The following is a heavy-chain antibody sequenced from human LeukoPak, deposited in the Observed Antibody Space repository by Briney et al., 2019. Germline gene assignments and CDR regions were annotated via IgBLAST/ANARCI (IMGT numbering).Heavy chain of an antibody. CDR2: IYTSGST. J-gene: IGHJ3*02. CDR1: GGSISSYY. V-gene: IGHV4-4*07. D-gene: IGHD3-9*01. CDR3: AANYDILTGYYRAGGAFDI. Sequence: SETLSLTCTVSGGSISSYYWSWVRQPAGKGLEWIGRIYTSGSTNYNPSLKSRVTMSVDTSKNQFSLKLSSVTAADTAVYYCAANYDILTGYYRAGGAFDIWGQGTMVTVSS.